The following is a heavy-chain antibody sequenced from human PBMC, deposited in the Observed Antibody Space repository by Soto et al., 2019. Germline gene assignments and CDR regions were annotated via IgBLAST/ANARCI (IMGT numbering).Heavy chain of an antibody. CDR1: GFTFSTYW. Sequence: GGSLRLSCAASGFTFSTYWMSWVRQAPGKGLEWVANIKQDGSERYYVDSVKGRFTISRDNAKNSLYLQMNSLRAEDTAVYYCATDSGTSDYWGQGTLVTVSS. V-gene: IGHV3-7*01. D-gene: IGHD1-1*01. CDR2: IKQDGSER. CDR3: ATDSGTSDY. J-gene: IGHJ4*02.